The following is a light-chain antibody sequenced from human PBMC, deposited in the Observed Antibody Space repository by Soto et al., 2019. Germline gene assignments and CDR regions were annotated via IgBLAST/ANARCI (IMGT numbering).Light chain of an antibody. CDR2: EVS. CDR3: SSYTSSNTLVV. Sequence: SVLTQPASVSGSPGQSITISCTGTSSNIGGYNYVSWYQQHPGKAPKLMIYEVSNRPSGVSNRFSGSKSGNTASLTISGLQAEDEADYYCSSYTSSNTLVVFGGGTKLTVL. J-gene: IGLJ2*01. V-gene: IGLV2-14*01. CDR1: SSNIGGYNY.